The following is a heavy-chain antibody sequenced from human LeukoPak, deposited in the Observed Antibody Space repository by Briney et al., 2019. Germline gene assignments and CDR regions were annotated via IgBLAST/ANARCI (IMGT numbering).Heavy chain of an antibody. CDR2: INPNSGGT. J-gene: IGHJ6*03. D-gene: IGHD5-18*01. V-gene: IGHV1-2*02. CDR1: GYTFTSYG. Sequence: ASVKVSCKASGYTFTSYGISWVRQAPGQGLEWMGWINPNSGGTKYAQKFQGRVTMTRDTSISTAYMELSRLRSDDTAVYYCARGITVHTAMIFYYYYMDVWGKGTTVTVSS. CDR3: ARGITVHTAMIFYYYYMDV.